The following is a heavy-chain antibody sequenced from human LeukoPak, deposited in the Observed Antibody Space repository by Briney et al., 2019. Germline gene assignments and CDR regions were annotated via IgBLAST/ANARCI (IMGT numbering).Heavy chain of an antibody. Sequence: ASVKVSCKASGYSFTAYNMHWVRQAPGQGLEWMGWINPNSGGANPAQNFQGRVTLTRDTSISTAYMDLSGLTPDDTAVYYCTTLRSWFDSWGQGTLVTVSS. CDR2: INPNSGGA. V-gene: IGHV1-2*02. CDR1: GYSFTAYN. D-gene: IGHD2-15*01. CDR3: TTLRSWFDS. J-gene: IGHJ5*01.